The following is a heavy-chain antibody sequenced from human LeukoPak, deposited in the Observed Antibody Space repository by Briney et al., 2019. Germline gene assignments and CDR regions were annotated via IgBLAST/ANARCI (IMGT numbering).Heavy chain of an antibody. D-gene: IGHD1-14*01. CDR3: ARVDVAMNRRLARWFDP. CDR2: IIPIFGTA. Sequence: SVKVSCKASGGTFSSYAISWVRQAPGQGLEWMGGIIPIFGTANYAQKFQGRVTITADESTSTAYMELSSLRSEDTAVYYCARVDVAMNRRLARWFDPWGQGTLVTVSS. J-gene: IGHJ5*02. CDR1: GGTFSSYA. V-gene: IGHV1-69*13.